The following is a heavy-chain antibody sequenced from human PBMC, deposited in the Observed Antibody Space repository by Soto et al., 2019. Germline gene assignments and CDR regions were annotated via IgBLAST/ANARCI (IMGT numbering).Heavy chain of an antibody. D-gene: IGHD2-2*01. Sequence: SGGSLRLSCAASGFSFGSFAMDWVRQAPGKGLEFVSSISSSVTQIYYGDSVRGRFSISRDIAENSLYLQMNFLRVEDTAIYFCERVTADSCLDHWGHVTRVTVSS. CDR1: GFSFGSFA. J-gene: IGHJ4*01. CDR3: ERVTADSCLDH. V-gene: IGHV3-21*06. CDR2: ISSSVTQI.